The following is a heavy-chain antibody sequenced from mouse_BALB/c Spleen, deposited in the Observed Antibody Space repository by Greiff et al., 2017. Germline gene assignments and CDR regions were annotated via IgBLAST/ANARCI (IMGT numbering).Heavy chain of an antibody. CDR2: ISDGGSYT. D-gene: IGHD1-2*01. Sequence: EVKLQESGGGLVKPGGSLKLSCAASGFTFSDYYMYWVRQTPEKRLEWVATISDGGSYTYYPDSVKGRFTISRDNAKNNLYLQMSSLKSEDTAMYYCARGNITTATAWFAYWGQGTLVTVSA. V-gene: IGHV5-4*02. CDR1: GFTFSDYY. CDR3: ARGNITTATAWFAY. J-gene: IGHJ3*01.